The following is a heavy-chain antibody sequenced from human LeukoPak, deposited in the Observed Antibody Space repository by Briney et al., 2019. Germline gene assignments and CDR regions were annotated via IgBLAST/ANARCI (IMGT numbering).Heavy chain of an antibody. CDR3: AREKYYYGSGSYGLSWFDP. D-gene: IGHD3-10*01. CDR2: IYYSGST. V-gene: IGHV4-59*01. CDR1: GGSISSYY. Sequence: SETLSPTCTVSGGSISSYYWSWIRQPPGKGLEWIGYIYYSGSTNYNPSLKSRVTISVDTSKNQFSLKPSSVTAADTAVYYCAREKYYYGSGSYGLSWFDPWGQGTLVTVSS. J-gene: IGHJ5*02.